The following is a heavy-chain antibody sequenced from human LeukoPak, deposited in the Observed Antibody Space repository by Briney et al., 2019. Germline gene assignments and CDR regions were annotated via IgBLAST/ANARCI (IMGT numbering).Heavy chain of an antibody. CDR2: IYYSGTT. D-gene: IGHD4-17*01. CDR3: AREDPQTTVPEGMDV. CDR1: GGSISHYY. V-gene: IGHV4-59*01. Sequence: SETLSLTCTVSGGSISHYYWSWIRQSPGKGLEWVGYIYYSGTTNYNPSLKSRVTISVDTSRNQFSLQLRSVTAADTAVYYCAREDPQTTVPEGMDVWGQGTTVIVSS. J-gene: IGHJ6*02.